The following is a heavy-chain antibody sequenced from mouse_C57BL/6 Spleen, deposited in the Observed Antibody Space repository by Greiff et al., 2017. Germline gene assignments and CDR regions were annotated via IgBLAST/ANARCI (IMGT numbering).Heavy chain of an antibody. J-gene: IGHJ4*01. CDR3: AYDYYAMDD. V-gene: IGHV2-2*01. CDR1: GFSFTSYG. CDR2: LWSGGSN. Sequence: QVQLLQSVPGLVQPSQSLSLTCTVSGFSFTSYGVHWVCQSQGKGLEWLGVLWSGGSNDYTAAFISRLSISKDNSKSQVFFKMNCLQADDTAIYDCAYDYYAMDDWGQGTTVTVSS. D-gene: IGHD2-12*01.